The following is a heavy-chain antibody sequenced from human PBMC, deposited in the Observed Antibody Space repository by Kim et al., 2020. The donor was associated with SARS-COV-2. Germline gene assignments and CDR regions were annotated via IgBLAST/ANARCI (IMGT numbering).Heavy chain of an antibody. V-gene: IGHV5-51*01. CDR3: ARQPYSSGWYKDY. CDR2: IYPGDSYT. Sequence: GESLKISCKGSGYSFTTYWIGWVLQMPGKRLECMWIIYPGDSYTRYSPSFQGQVTISADKSISTAYPQWSSLKASDTAMYYCARQPYSSGWYKDYWGQGTLVTVSS. CDR1: GYSFTTYW. J-gene: IGHJ4*02. D-gene: IGHD6-19*01.